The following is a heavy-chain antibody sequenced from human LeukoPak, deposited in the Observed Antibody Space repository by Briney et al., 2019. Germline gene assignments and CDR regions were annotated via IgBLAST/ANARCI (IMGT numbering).Heavy chain of an antibody. D-gene: IGHD2-15*01. CDR3: ARDKSLVGYCNGGSCSPDDWFDP. J-gene: IGHJ5*02. CDR2: IYYSGST. Sequence: SETLSLTCTVSGGSISSGDYYWSWIRQPPGKGLEWIGYIYYSGSTYYNPSLKSRVTISVDTSKNQFSLKLSSVTAADTAVYYCARDKSLVGYCNGGSCSPDDWFDPWGQGTLVTVSS. CDR1: GGSISSGDYY. V-gene: IGHV4-30-4*08.